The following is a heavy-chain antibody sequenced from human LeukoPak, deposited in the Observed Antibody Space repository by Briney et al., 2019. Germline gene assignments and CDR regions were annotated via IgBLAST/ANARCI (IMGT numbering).Heavy chain of an antibody. Sequence: GGSLRLSCVGSGFTFSTYGMHWVRQAPGKGLEWVAVTWYDGSNKYYADSVKGRFTISRDNPKNTLYLQMNSLRVEDTAVYYCARVHWGNYYLNAFDIWGQGTMVTVSS. CDR3: ARVHWGNYYLNAFDI. V-gene: IGHV3-33*01. D-gene: IGHD3-10*01. CDR1: GFTFSTYG. CDR2: TWYDGSNK. J-gene: IGHJ3*02.